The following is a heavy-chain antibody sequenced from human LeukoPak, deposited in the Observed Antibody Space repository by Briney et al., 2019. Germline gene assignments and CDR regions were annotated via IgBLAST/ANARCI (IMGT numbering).Heavy chain of an antibody. J-gene: IGHJ4*02. CDR1: GFTFSSYS. CDR3: ARGLTGVDY. Sequence: GGSLRLSGAASGFTFSSYSMNWVRQAPGKGLEWVSSISSSSSTIYYADSVKGRFTISRDNAKNSLYLQMSSLRAEDTALYYCARGLTGVDYWGQGAQVTVSS. D-gene: IGHD7-27*01. CDR2: ISSSSSTI. V-gene: IGHV3-48*01.